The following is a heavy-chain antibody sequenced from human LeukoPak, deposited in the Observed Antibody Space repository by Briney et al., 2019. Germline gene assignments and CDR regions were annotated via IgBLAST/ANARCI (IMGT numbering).Heavy chain of an antibody. CDR1: GFTFSGYA. J-gene: IGHJ4*02. D-gene: IGHD1-26*01. V-gene: IGHV3-9*01. CDR2: ISWNSGSI. CDR3: ANGNSGSFDPNYYFDY. Sequence: GGSLRLSCAASGFTFSGYAMHWVRQAPGKGLEWVSGISWNSGSIGYADSVKGRFTISRDNAKNSLYLQMNSLRAEDTAVYYCANGNSGSFDPNYYFDYWGQGTLVTVSS.